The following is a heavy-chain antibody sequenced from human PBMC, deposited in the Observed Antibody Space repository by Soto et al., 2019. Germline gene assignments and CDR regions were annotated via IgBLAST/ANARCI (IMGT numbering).Heavy chain of an antibody. D-gene: IGHD3-22*01. V-gene: IGHV3-7*01. CDR2: IKQDESEK. CDR1: GFTLSTYW. Sequence: EVQLVESGGGLVQPGGSLRLSCVASGFTLSTYWMNWVRQAPGKGLEWVANIKQDESEKYYVDSVKGRFTISRDNAKNALELQLTSLRGGDSAVFYCARGGGKYDDICGGGRMDVWGQGTTVTVSS. J-gene: IGHJ6*02. CDR3: ARGGGKYDDICGGGRMDV.